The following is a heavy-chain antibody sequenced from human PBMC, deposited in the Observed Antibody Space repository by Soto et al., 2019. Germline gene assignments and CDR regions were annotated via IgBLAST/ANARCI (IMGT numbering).Heavy chain of an antibody. CDR1: GYTFTSYY. V-gene: IGHV1-46*01. D-gene: IGHD4-17*01. CDR2: INPSGGST. J-gene: IGHJ6*02. Sequence: QVQLVQSGAEVKKPGASVKVSCKASGYTFTSYYMHWVRQAPGQGLEWMGIINPSGGSTSYAQKFQGRVTMTRDTSTSTVYMDLSSLRSEDTAVYYCARDRRSTTDYYYGMDVWGQGTTVTVSS. CDR3: ARDRRSTTDYYYGMDV.